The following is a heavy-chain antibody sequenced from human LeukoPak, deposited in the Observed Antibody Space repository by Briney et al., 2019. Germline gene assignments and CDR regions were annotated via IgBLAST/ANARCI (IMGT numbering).Heavy chain of an antibody. Sequence: GGSLRLSCAASGFTVSSNYMSWVRQAPGKGLEWVSIVYSGGSTYYADSVKGRFTISRDNSKSTLHLQMNSLRAEDTAVYYCARLAATHSYYYYGMDVWGQGTTVTVSS. CDR3: ARLAATHSYYYYGMDV. CDR2: VYSGGST. CDR1: GFTVSSNY. D-gene: IGHD2-15*01. J-gene: IGHJ6*02. V-gene: IGHV3-66*01.